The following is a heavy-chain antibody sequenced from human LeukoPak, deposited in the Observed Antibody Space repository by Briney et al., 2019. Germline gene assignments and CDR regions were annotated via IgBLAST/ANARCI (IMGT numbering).Heavy chain of an antibody. CDR1: GYTFTGYY. V-gene: IGHV1-2*02. CDR3: ARGSYDSSGYWSPAHAFDI. D-gene: IGHD3-22*01. CDR2: INPNSGGT. J-gene: IGHJ3*02. Sequence: RASVKVSCKASGYTFTGYYMHWVRQAPGQGLEWMGWINPNSGGTNYAQKFQGRVTMTRDTSISTAYMELSRLRSDDTAVYYCARGSYDSSGYWSPAHAFDIWGQGTMVTVSS.